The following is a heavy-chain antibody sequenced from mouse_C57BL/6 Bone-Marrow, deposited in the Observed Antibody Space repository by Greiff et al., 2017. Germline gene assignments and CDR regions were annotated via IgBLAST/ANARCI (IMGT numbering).Heavy chain of an antibody. V-gene: IGHV8-8*01. CDR2: IWWDDDK. CDR3: ARRNWYFDV. J-gene: IGHJ1*03. CDR1: GFSLSTFGMG. Sequence: QVTLQVSGPGILQPSQTLSLTCSFSGFSLSTFGMGVGWIRQPSGKGLEWLAHIWWDDDKYYNPALKSRPPIAKETSKNRGFLKIANVVTAGTTTYYCARRNWYFDVWGTGTTVTVSS.